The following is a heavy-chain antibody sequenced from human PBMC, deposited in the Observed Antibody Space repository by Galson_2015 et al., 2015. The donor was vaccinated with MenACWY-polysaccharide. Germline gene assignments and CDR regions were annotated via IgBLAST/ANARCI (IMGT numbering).Heavy chain of an antibody. Sequence: SLRLSCAASGFTFSSHCMNWVRQAPGKGLEWVSYISSSGSTIYYADSVKGRFTISRDNAKNSLYLQMNSLRAEDTAVYYCARDSTGTHPNFDYWGQGTLVTVSS. CDR3: ARDSTGTHPNFDY. V-gene: IGHV3-48*04. CDR2: ISSSGSTI. J-gene: IGHJ4*02. CDR1: GFTFSSHC. D-gene: IGHD1-1*01.